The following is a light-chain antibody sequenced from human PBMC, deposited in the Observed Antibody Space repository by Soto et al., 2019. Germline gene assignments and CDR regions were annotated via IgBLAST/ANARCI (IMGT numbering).Light chain of an antibody. CDR1: QDIRSE. CDR3: LHDYNYPRT. CDR2: AAS. V-gene: IGKV1-6*01. Sequence: ANQSTHCSSSLSASVRDRVTITCRASQDIRSELAWYQQKPGKAPILLIYAASTLQSGVPSRFSGSGSGADFTLTISSLQPEDFATYYCLHDYNYPRTFGQGTKV. J-gene: IGKJ1*01.